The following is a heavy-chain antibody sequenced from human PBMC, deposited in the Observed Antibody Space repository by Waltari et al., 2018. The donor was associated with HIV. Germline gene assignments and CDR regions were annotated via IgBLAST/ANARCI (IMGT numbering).Heavy chain of an antibody. CDR1: GFNLSRFG. CDR2: ISYDGHNK. V-gene: IGHV3-30*18. CDR3: AKDLVTRGFFYFYGMHV. J-gene: IGHJ6*02. D-gene: IGHD3-10*01. Sequence: QVPLEASGGAVVQSGRSLRLTCVGSGFNLSRFGLHWVRQAPGKGLEWVAVISYDGHNKQYADSVKGRFTISRDNSNSTLFLQMSSLRPDDTAVYYCAKDLVTRGFFYFYGMHVWGQGTTVTVSS.